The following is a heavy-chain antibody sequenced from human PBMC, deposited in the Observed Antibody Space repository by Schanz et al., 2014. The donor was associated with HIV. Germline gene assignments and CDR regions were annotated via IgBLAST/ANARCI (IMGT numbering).Heavy chain of an antibody. CDR2: ISAYNGKT. V-gene: IGHV1-18*04. CDR1: GYTFTDNY. J-gene: IGHJ6*02. CDR3: ARGARYGMDV. Sequence: QVQLVQSGAEVKKPGASVKVSCKASGYTFTDNYMHWVRQAPGQGLEWMGWISAYNGKTNYARKVQGRVTMTTDTSTSTAYMELRSLRSDDTAVYYCARGARYGMDVWGQGTTVTVSS.